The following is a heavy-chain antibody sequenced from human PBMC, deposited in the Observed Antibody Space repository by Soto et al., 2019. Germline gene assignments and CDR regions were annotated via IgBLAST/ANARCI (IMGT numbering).Heavy chain of an antibody. J-gene: IGHJ6*02. CDR1: GFTFSSYG. D-gene: IGHD2-2*01. CDR3: AKELSSAVPAADYYYGMDV. Sequence: LRLSCAASGFTFSSYGMHWVRQAPGKGLEWVAVISYDGSNKYYADSVKGRFTISRDNSKNTLYLQMNSLRAEDTAVYYCAKELSSAVPAADYYYGMDVWGQGTTVTVSS. CDR2: ISYDGSNK. V-gene: IGHV3-30*18.